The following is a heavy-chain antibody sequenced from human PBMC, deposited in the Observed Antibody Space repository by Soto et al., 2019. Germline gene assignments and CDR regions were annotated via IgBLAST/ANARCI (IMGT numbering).Heavy chain of an antibody. CDR3: ARAAARYSKPFDY. CDR1: GGSISSYY. CDR2: IYYSGST. Sequence: PSETLSLTCTVSGGSISSYYWSWIRQPPGKGLEWIGYIYYSGSTNYNPSLKSRVTISVDTSKNQFSLKLSSVTAADTAVYYCARAAARYSKPFDYWGQGTLVTVSS. D-gene: IGHD6-13*01. V-gene: IGHV4-59*01. J-gene: IGHJ4*02.